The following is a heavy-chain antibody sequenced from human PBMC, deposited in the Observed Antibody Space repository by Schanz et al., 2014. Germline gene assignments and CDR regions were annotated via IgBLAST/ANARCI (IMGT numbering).Heavy chain of an antibody. CDR1: GFTLSSYG. J-gene: IGHJ3*02. CDR3: ARKMKLGVYGGKGHDSLDI. D-gene: IGHD4-17*01. CDR2: INSDGTKR. Sequence: QVRLVESGGGVVQPGRSLRLSCAASGFTLSSYGMHWVRQAPGKGLEWVAFINSDGTKRFYADSVKSRFTISRDNSKSTLYLQMNSLRAEDTAVYYCARKMKLGVYGGKGHDSLDIWGQGTMVTVSS. V-gene: IGHV3-33*08.